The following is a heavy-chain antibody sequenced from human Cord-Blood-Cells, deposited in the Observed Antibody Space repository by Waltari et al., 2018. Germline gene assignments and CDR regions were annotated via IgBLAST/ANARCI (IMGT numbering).Heavy chain of an antibody. Sequence: QVQLVESGGGVVQPGRSLRLSCAASGFTFSSYAMHWVRQAPGKGLELVAVISDDGSNKYYADSVKGRFTISRDNSKNTLYLQMNSLRAEDTAVYYCARGSGSYYNFDYWGQGTLVTVSS. CDR1: GFTFSSYA. CDR3: ARGSGSYYNFDY. J-gene: IGHJ4*02. D-gene: IGHD3-10*01. CDR2: ISDDGSNK. V-gene: IGHV3-30*04.